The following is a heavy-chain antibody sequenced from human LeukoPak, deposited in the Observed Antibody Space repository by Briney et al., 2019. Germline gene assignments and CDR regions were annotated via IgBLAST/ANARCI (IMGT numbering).Heavy chain of an antibody. D-gene: IGHD6-19*01. CDR2: ISAKKGNT. V-gene: IGHV1-18*01. J-gene: IGHJ4*02. CDR1: GYTFTSYG. Sequence: GASVKVSCKASGYTFTSYGISWVRQAPGQGLEWMGWISAKKGNTDYAQKLQGRVTMTTDTSTSTAYMELRSLRSDDTAVYYCARDMYSSGRVPSDYWGQGTLVTVSS. CDR3: ARDMYSSGRVPSDY.